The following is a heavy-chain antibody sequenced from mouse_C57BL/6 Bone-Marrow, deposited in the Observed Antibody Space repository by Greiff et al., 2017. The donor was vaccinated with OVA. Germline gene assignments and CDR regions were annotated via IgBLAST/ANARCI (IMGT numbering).Heavy chain of an antibody. Sequence: VHVKQSGAELVRPGASVKLSCTASGFNINDYYMHWVKQRPEQGLEWIGRIDPEDGDTEYAPKFQGKATMTADTSSNTAYLQLSSLTSEDTAVYYCTTRPYDGYYDAMDYWGQGTSVTVSS. D-gene: IGHD2-3*01. CDR1: GFNINDYY. V-gene: IGHV14-1*01. CDR2: IDPEDGDT. CDR3: TTRPYDGYYDAMDY. J-gene: IGHJ4*01.